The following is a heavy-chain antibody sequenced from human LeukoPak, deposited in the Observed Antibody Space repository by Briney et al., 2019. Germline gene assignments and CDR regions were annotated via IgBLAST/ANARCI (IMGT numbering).Heavy chain of an antibody. D-gene: IGHD3-10*01. CDR3: AKEGSWVLWFGYLDAFDI. Sequence: GGSLRLSCAASGFTFSSYGMHWVRQAPGKGLEWVAVIWYDGSNTYYADSVKGRFTISRDNSKNTLYLQMNSLRAEDTAVYYCAKEGSWVLWFGYLDAFDIWGQGTMVTVSS. CDR2: IWYDGSNT. J-gene: IGHJ3*02. CDR1: GFTFSSYG. V-gene: IGHV3-33*06.